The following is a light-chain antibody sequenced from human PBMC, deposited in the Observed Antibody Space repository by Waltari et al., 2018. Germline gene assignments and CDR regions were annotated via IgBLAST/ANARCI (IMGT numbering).Light chain of an antibody. Sequence: EIVMKQSPPTLSVSPGERATLSCRASQSVRNNLVWYQQKPGQAPRLLIYGASTRVTGIPARFSGSGSGTEFTLTISSLQSEDFAVYYCQQYNNWPPWTFGQGTKVEIK. CDR3: QQYNNWPPWT. V-gene: IGKV3-15*01. CDR2: GAS. J-gene: IGKJ1*01. CDR1: QSVRNN.